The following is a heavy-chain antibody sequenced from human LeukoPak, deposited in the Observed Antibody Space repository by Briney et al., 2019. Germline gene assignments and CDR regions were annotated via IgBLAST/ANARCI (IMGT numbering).Heavy chain of an antibody. CDR1: GFTFSSYW. CDR3: ARDHVAAAFDI. CDR2: INSDGSST. Sequence: PGGSLRLSCAASGFTFSSYWMHWVRQAPGKGLVWVSRINSDGSSTTYADSVKGRFTISRDNAKNTLYLQTNSLRVEDTAVYYCARDHVAAAFDIWGQGTMVTVSS. V-gene: IGHV3-74*01. J-gene: IGHJ3*02. D-gene: IGHD6-19*01.